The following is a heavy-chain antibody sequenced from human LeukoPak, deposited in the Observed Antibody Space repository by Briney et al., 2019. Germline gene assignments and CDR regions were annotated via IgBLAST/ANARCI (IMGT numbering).Heavy chain of an antibody. CDR2: FSSSSSTI. CDR3: ARGSGFRYFDY. V-gene: IGHV3-48*02. J-gene: IGHJ4*02. CDR1: GFTFSTYS. Sequence: PGGSLRLSCAASGFTFSTYSMYWVHQAPGQGLEWLSYFSSSSSTIYYADSVKGRFTISRDNAKNSLYLQMNSLRDDDTAVYYCARGSGFRYFDYWGQGTLVTVAS.